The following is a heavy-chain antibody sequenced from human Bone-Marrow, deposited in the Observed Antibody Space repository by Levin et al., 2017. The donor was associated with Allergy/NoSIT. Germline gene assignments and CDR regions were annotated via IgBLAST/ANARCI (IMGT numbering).Heavy chain of an antibody. Sequence: GGSLRLSCAASGFTFSSYAMSWVRQAPGKGLEWVSTIGGSGTYTNYADSVKGRFTISRDNSKNALYLQMNSLRAEATALYYCANGYRTSGGVIVSYYFDFWGQGTLVTVSS. D-gene: IGHD3-16*02. J-gene: IGHJ4*02. V-gene: IGHV3-23*01. CDR3: ANGYRTSGGVIVSYYFDF. CDR2: IGGSGTYT. CDR1: GFTFSSYA.